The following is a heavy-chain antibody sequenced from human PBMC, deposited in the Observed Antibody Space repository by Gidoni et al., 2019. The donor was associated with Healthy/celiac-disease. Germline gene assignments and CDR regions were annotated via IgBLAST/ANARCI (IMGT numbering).Heavy chain of an antibody. Sequence: QVQLVESGGGVVQPGRSLRLSCAASGFTFSSYGMHWVRQAPGKGLEWVAVIWYDGSNKYYADSVKGRFTISRDNSKNTLYLQMNSLRAEDTAVYYCAREYYGSGSYSFDYWGQGTLVTVSS. CDR2: IWYDGSNK. J-gene: IGHJ4*02. V-gene: IGHV3-33*01. CDR1: GFTFSSYG. D-gene: IGHD3-10*01. CDR3: AREYYGSGSYSFDY.